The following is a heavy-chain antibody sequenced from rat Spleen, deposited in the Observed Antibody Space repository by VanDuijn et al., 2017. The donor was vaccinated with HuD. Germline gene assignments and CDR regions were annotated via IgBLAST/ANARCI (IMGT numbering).Heavy chain of an antibody. CDR1: GYSITSTYR. Sequence: EVQLQESGPGLVKPSQSLSLTCSVTGYSITSTYRWNWIRKFPGNKLEWMGYINSAGSTNYNPSLKSRISIIRDTSKNQFFLQVTSVTPEDTAIYYCARPTTGIPFNYWGQGVMVTVSS. V-gene: IGHV3-3*01. D-gene: IGHD1-9*01. J-gene: IGHJ2*01. CDR2: INSAGST. CDR3: ARPTTGIPFNY.